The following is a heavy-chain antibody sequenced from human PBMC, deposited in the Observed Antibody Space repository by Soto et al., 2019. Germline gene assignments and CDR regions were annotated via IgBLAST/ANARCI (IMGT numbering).Heavy chain of an antibody. CDR1: GGSFVGYY. Sequence: SETLSLTCAVYGGSFVGYYCIFIRHPPWKWLEWIVEINHSGSTNYNPSLKSRVTISVDTSKNQFSLKLSSVTAADTAVYYCARVGAKTYGSGSYYLYYYYGMDVWGQGTTVTVSS. D-gene: IGHD3-10*01. V-gene: IGHV4-34*01. J-gene: IGHJ6*02. CDR3: ARVGAKTYGSGSYYLYYYYGMDV. CDR2: INHSGST.